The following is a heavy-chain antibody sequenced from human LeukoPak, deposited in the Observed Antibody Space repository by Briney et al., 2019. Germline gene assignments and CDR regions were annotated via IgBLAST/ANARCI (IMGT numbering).Heavy chain of an antibody. J-gene: IGHJ4*02. V-gene: IGHV3-43*02. Sequence: PGGSLRLSCTASGFTFDDYAMHWVRQPPGKGLEWVSLISGDGGSTYYADSVKGRFAISRDNSKNPLYLQMNSLRTEDTALYYCAISDHYFDYWGQGTLVTVSS. CDR1: GFTFDDYA. CDR2: ISGDGGST. CDR3: AISDHYFDY.